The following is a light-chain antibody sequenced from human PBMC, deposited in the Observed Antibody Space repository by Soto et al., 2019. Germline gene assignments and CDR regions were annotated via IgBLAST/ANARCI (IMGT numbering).Light chain of an antibody. CDR2: DAS. Sequence: EIVLTQSPGTLSLSPGERATLSCRASQSVSSSYLAWYQQKPGQAPRLVIYDASNRATGIPDRFSGSGSGTDFTLTISRLEPDDFAVYYCQHYGSSSPRTFGQGTKVEIK. CDR3: QHYGSSSPRT. V-gene: IGKV3-20*01. J-gene: IGKJ1*01. CDR1: QSVSSSY.